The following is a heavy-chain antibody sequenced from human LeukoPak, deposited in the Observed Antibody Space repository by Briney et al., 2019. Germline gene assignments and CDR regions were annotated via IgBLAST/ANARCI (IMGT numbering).Heavy chain of an antibody. Sequence: GGSLRLSCAASGNYWMHWVRQVPGKGLVWVSHINSDGSWTSYADSVKGRFTISKDNAKNTVYLQMNSLRAEDTAVYYCASLSGYSYGSWEIFDYWGQGTLVTVSS. CDR2: INSDGSWT. V-gene: IGHV3-74*01. CDR3: ASLSGYSYGSWEIFDY. D-gene: IGHD5-18*01. J-gene: IGHJ4*02. CDR1: GNYW.